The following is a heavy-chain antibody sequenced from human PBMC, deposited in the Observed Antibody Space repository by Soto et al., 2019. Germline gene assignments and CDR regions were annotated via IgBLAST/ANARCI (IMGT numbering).Heavy chain of an antibody. V-gene: IGHV4-30-4*01. CDR3: AGSRYDFWSGYYGDYYYYGTDV. D-gene: IGHD3-3*01. CDR2: IYYSGST. J-gene: IGHJ6*02. CDR1: GGSISSGGYY. Sequence: SETLSVTCTVSGGSISSGGYYWSWIRQPPGKGLEWIGYIYYSGSTYYNPSLKSRVTISVDTSKNQFSLKLSSVTAADTAVYYCAGSRYDFWSGYYGDYYYYGTDVWGQGTTVTVSS.